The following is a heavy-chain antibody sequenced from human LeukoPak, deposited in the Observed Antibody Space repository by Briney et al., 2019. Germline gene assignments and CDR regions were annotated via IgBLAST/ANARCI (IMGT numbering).Heavy chain of an antibody. CDR1: GGSISSSSSY. D-gene: IGHD3-10*01. CDR3: ARGLGYGSGSYYPGFDI. J-gene: IGHJ3*02. Sequence: SETLSLTCTVFGGSISSSSSYWGWIRQPPGKGLEWIGSIYYSGSTYYNPSLKSRVTISVDTSKNQFSLKLSSVSAADTAVYYCARGLGYGSGSYYPGFDIWGQGTMVTVSS. CDR2: IYYSGST. V-gene: IGHV4-39*01.